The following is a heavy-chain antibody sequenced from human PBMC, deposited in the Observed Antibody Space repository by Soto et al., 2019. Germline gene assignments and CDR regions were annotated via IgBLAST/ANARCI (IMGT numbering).Heavy chain of an antibody. Sequence: EIQLVESGGGLVKPGGSLRLSCAASGFTFSDYIMNWVRQAPGKGLEWLSSISSSSSYIFYADSVKGRFTTSREKSKNSPFLNLNSLRAPGMAAYYSASPRESCSSTNCYVAFDIWHQATMVTVPP. CDR1: GFTFSDYI. CDR2: ISSSSSYI. CDR3: ASPRESCSSTNCYVAFDI. V-gene: IGHV3-21*06. D-gene: IGHD2-2*01. J-gene: IGHJ3*02.